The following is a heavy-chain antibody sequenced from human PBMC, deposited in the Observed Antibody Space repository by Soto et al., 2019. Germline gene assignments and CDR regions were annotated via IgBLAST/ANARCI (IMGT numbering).Heavy chain of an antibody. Sequence: SETLSLTCTVSGGSISSYYWSWIRQPPGKGLEWIGYIYYSGSTNYNPSLKSRVTISVDTSKNQFSLRLSSVTAADTAVYYCARDRRFLATYYYYYGMDVWGQGTTVTVSS. V-gene: IGHV4-59*01. CDR1: GGSISSYY. D-gene: IGHD3-3*01. CDR2: IYYSGST. J-gene: IGHJ6*02. CDR3: ARDRRFLATYYYYYGMDV.